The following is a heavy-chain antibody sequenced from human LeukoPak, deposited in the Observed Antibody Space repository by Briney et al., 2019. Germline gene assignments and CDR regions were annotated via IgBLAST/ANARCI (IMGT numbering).Heavy chain of an antibody. D-gene: IGHD6-25*01. CDR3: ARGSRSSDGV. J-gene: IGHJ4*02. CDR2: IYHSGST. CDR1: GYSISSGYY. Sequence: SETLSLTCTVSGYSISSGYYWGWIRQPPGKGLEWIGSIYHSGSTYYNPSLKSRVTISVDTSKNQFSLKLSSVTAADTAVYYCARGSRSSDGVWGQGTLVTVSS. V-gene: IGHV4-38-2*02.